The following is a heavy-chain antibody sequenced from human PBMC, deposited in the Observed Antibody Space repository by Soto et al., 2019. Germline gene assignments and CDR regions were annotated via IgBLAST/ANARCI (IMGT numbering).Heavy chain of an antibody. J-gene: IGHJ4*02. V-gene: IGHV2-5*01. CDR3: LHTGYSYDPFGY. Sequence: TLSLTCSVSGGSINNYEYYWTWIRQPPGKALEWLALIFWNDDERYSPSLNSRLTITKDTSKTQLVLTMTTMDPVDTATYYCLHTGYSYDPFGYWGRGTLVTVSS. CDR2: IFWNDDE. CDR1: GGSINNYEYY. D-gene: IGHD5-18*01.